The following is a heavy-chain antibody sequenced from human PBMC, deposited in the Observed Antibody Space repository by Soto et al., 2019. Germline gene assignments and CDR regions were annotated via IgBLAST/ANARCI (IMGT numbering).Heavy chain of an antibody. CDR3: ASITIFGVATFYYYYGMDV. J-gene: IGHJ6*02. D-gene: IGHD3-3*01. Sequence: PSETLSLTCTVSGGSISSSSYYWGWIRQPPGKGLEWIGSIYYSGSTYYNPSLKSRVTISVDTSKNQFSLKLSSVTAADTAVYYCASITIFGVATFYYYYGMDVWGQGTTVTVSS. CDR1: GGSISSSSYY. V-gene: IGHV4-39*01. CDR2: IYYSGST.